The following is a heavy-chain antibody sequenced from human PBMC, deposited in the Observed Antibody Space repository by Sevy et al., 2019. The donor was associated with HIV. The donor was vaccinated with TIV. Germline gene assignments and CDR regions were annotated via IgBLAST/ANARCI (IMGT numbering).Heavy chain of an antibody. CDR3: ATHGGCSYGSLLDY. CDR2: ISPNNGDT. CDR1: GYTFSDHF. Sequence: ASVKVSCKTSGYTFSDHFIHWVRQAPGQGLEWMGWISPNNGDTKYAQKFHGRVTLTRDTSIGSAYMELSSLRSDDSAVYYCATHGGCSYGSLLDYWGQGTLVTVSS. J-gene: IGHJ4*02. D-gene: IGHD5-18*01. V-gene: IGHV1-2*02.